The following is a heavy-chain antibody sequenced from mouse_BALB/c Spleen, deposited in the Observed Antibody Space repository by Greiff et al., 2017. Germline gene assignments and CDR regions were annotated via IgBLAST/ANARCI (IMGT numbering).Heavy chain of an antibody. Sequence: LVKTGASVKISCKASGYSFPGYYMHWVKQSHGKSLEWIGYISCYNGATSYNQKFKGKATFTVDTSSSTAYMQFNSLTSEDSAVYYCARGITTVVGGDYAMDYWGQGTSVTVSS. CDR2: ISCYNGAT. V-gene: IGHV1S34*01. J-gene: IGHJ4*01. CDR1: GYSFPGYY. D-gene: IGHD1-1*01. CDR3: ARGITTVVGGDYAMDY.